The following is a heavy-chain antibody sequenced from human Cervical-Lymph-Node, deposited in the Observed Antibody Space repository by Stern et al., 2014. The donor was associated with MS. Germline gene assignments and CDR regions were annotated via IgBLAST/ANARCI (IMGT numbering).Heavy chain of an antibody. Sequence: VQLLESGGGVVQPGRPLRLSCKASGLSVSTYVMHWVRQAPGKGLEWLALIWHDGSQKHYADSVRGRFTISRDNSKDTVFLQMNGLRAEDTAVYFCARGHYYDFWSGFCLDSWGQGALVTVSS. CDR3: ARGHYYDFWSGFCLDS. D-gene: IGHD3-3*01. V-gene: IGHV3-33*01. CDR1: GLSVSTYV. CDR2: IWHDGSQK. J-gene: IGHJ4*02.